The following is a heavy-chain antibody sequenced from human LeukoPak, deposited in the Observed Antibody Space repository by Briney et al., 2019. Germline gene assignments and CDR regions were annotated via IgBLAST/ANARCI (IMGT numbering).Heavy chain of an antibody. CDR2: IYSGGST. CDR3: ARETGTDYYYYGMDV. Sequence: PGGSLRLSCAASGFTVSSNYMSWVRQAPGKGLEWVSVIYSGGSTYYADSVKGRFTISRDNSKNTLYLQMNSLRAEDTAVYYCARETGTDYYYYGMDVWGQGTTVTVSS. CDR1: GFTVSSNY. D-gene: IGHD1-7*01. J-gene: IGHJ6*02. V-gene: IGHV3-66*01.